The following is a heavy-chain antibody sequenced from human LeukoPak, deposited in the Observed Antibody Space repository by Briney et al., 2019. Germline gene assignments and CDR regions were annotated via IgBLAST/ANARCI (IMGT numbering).Heavy chain of an antibody. CDR1: GFIFSAFW. Sequence: PGGSLRLSCAASGFIFSAFWMHWVRQAPGKGLVWVSRINSDGSSTTYADSVKGRFTVSRDNAKNTLYLQMDSLRAEDSAVYYCARGDFYGSGSYYHDAFDIWGQGTMVTVSS. D-gene: IGHD3-10*01. CDR3: ARGDFYGSGSYYHDAFDI. J-gene: IGHJ3*02. CDR2: INSDGSST. V-gene: IGHV3-74*01.